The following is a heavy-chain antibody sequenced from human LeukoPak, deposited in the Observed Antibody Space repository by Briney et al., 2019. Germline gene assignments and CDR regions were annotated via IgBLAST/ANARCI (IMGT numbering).Heavy chain of an antibody. CDR2: ISSSSSYI. Sequence: GGSLRLSCAASGFIFSSYSMNWVRQAPGKGLEWVSSISSSSSYIYYADSVKGRFTISRDNAKNSLYLQMNSLRAEDTAVYYCARAVGRFGELLYDDYWGQGTLVTVSS. CDR1: GFIFSSYS. CDR3: ARAVGRFGELLYDDY. V-gene: IGHV3-21*01. J-gene: IGHJ4*02. D-gene: IGHD3-10*01.